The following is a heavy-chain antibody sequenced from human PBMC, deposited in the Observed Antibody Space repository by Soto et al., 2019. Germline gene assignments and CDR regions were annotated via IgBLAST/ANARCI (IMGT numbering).Heavy chain of an antibody. Sequence: QVQLVESGGGVVQPGRSLRLSCAASGFTFSSYGMHWVRQAPGKGLEWVAVIWYDGSNKYYADSVKGRFTISRDNSKNTLYLQMNSLRAEDTAVYYCARAHGDYDIPFFDYWGQGTLVTVSS. V-gene: IGHV3-33*01. CDR1: GFTFSSYG. J-gene: IGHJ4*02. CDR3: ARAHGDYDIPFFDY. D-gene: IGHD4-17*01. CDR2: IWYDGSNK.